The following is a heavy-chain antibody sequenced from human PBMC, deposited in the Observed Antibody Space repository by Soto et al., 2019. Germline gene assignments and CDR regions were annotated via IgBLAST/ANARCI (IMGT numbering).Heavy chain of an antibody. Sequence: QVQLVESGGGLVKPGGSLRLSCAASGFTFSDYYMTWIRQAPGKGLEWVSYISGSGTTIYYADSVKGRFTVSRNNAKNSLHLQLNSLRAEDTAVYYCASDPYYYASGYWGQGTLVTVSS. CDR3: ASDPYYYASGY. J-gene: IGHJ4*02. CDR1: GFTFSDYY. D-gene: IGHD3-10*01. CDR2: ISGSGTTI. V-gene: IGHV3-11*01.